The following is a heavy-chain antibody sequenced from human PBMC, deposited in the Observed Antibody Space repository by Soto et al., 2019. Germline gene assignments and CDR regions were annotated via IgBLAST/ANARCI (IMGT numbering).Heavy chain of an antibody. D-gene: IGHD4-17*01. CDR3: ARDLDAYGDYISAILYFDY. V-gene: IGHV3-48*01. J-gene: IGHJ4*02. Sequence: EVQLVESGGGLVQPGGSLRLSCAASGFTFSSYSMNWVRQAPGKGLEWVSYISSSSSTIYYADSVKGRFTISRDNAKNSLYLQMNSLRAEDTAVYYCARDLDAYGDYISAILYFDYWGQGTLVTVSS. CDR2: ISSSSSTI. CDR1: GFTFSSYS.